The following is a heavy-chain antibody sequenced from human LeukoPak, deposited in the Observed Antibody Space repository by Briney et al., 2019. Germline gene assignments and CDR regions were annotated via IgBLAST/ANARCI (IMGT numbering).Heavy chain of an antibody. CDR3: ATAARGDGDWFDP. V-gene: IGHV1-69-2*01. Sequence: ASVKVSCKASGGTFSSYAISWVRQAPGKGLEWMGLVDPEDGETIYAEKFQGRVTITADTSTDTAYMELSSLRSEDTAVYYCATAARGDGDWFDPWGQGTLVTVSS. J-gene: IGHJ5*02. CDR1: GGTFSSYA. CDR2: VDPEDGET. D-gene: IGHD2-15*01.